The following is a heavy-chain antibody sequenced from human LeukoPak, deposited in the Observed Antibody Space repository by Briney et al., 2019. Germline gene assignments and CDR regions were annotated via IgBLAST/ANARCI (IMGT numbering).Heavy chain of an antibody. CDR1: GGSISSYY. CDR3: ARDLGSGWSDAFDI. Sequence: PSETLSLTCTVSGGSISSYYWSWIRQPPGKGLEWIGYIYCSGSTNYNPSLKSRVTISVDTSKNQFSLKLSSVTAADTAVYYCARDLGSGWSDAFDIWGQGTMVTVSS. J-gene: IGHJ3*02. CDR2: IYCSGST. D-gene: IGHD6-19*01. V-gene: IGHV4-59*01.